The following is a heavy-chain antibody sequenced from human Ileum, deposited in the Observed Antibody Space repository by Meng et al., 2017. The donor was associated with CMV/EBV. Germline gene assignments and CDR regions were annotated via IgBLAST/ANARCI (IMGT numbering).Heavy chain of an antibody. V-gene: IGHV4-4*07. CDR3: ARYCSGGSCYSGRHNWFDP. CDR1: GGSISSYY. D-gene: IGHD2-15*01. Sequence: QGQLQGSGPGLVKPSETLSLTCTVSGGSISSYYWSWIRQPAGKGLEWIGRIYTSGSTNYNPSLKSRVTMSVDTSKNQFSLKLSSVTAADTAVYYCARYCSGGSCYSGRHNWFDPWGQGTLVTVSS. J-gene: IGHJ5*02. CDR2: IYTSGST.